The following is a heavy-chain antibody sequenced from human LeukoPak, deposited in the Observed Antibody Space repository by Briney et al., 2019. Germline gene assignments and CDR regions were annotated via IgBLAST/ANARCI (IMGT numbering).Heavy chain of an antibody. J-gene: IGHJ4*02. V-gene: IGHV3-21*01. D-gene: IGHD5-18*01. Sequence: GGSLRLSCAASGFTFSSYSMNWVRQAPGKGMEWVSSISSSSSYIYYANSVKGRFPISRDNAKNSLYLQRNSLRAEDTAVYFCARFSVTAMVIDYWGQGTLVTVSS. CDR1: GFTFSSYS. CDR2: ISSSSSYI. CDR3: ARFSVTAMVIDY.